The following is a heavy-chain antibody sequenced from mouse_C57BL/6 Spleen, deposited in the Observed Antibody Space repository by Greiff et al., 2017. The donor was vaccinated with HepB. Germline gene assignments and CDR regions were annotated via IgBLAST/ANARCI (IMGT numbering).Heavy chain of an antibody. CDR2: IYPGDGDT. CDR1: GYAFSSYW. CDR3: ARGGDYYGSPFDY. D-gene: IGHD1-1*01. V-gene: IGHV1-80*01. Sequence: QVQLKQSGAELVKPGASVKISCKASGYAFSSYWMNWVKQRPGKGLEWIGQIYPGDGDTNYNGKFKGKATLTADKSSSTAYMQLSSLTSEDSAVYFCARGGDYYGSPFDYWGQGTTLTVSS. J-gene: IGHJ2*01.